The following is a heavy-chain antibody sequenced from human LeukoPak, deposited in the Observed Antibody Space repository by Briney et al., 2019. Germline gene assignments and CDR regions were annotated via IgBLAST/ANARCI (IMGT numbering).Heavy chain of an antibody. V-gene: IGHV1-69*05. Sequence: SVKVSCKASGGTFSSYAISWVRQAPGQGLEWMGGINPIFGTANYAQKFQGRVTITTDESTSTAYMELSSLRSEDTAVYYCARSDRNDFWSGYHSYYYYYMDVWGKGTTVTVSS. CDR2: INPIFGTA. D-gene: IGHD3-3*01. CDR1: GGTFSSYA. CDR3: ARSDRNDFWSGYHSYYYYYMDV. J-gene: IGHJ6*03.